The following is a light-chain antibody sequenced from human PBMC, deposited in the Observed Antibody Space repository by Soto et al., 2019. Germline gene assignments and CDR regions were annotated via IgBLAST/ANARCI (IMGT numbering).Light chain of an antibody. J-gene: IGKJ1*01. CDR2: DAS. CDR1: QSISSW. CDR3: QQYNSYWT. Sequence: DIQMTQSPSTLSASVGDRVTITCRASQSISSWLAWYQQKPGKAPKLLIYDASSLEGGVPSRFSGSGSGTEFTLTISSLQPDDFATYYCQQYNSYWTLGQGTKVDIK. V-gene: IGKV1-5*01.